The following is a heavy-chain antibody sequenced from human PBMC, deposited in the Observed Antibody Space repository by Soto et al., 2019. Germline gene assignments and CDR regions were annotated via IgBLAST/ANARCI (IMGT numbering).Heavy chain of an antibody. V-gene: IGHV4-59*01. CDR3: ARGKYDPLSSYYPPNWFDS. CDR1: GDSIGRYH. J-gene: IGHJ5*01. CDR2: IYNRVSV. D-gene: IGHD3-22*01. Sequence: SETLSLTCFVSGDSIGRYHWNWLRQPPGRGLEWIGYIYNRVSVRYNPSLNSRVTISVDRSRNQFSLSLSPVTAADTAMHYCARGKYDPLSSYYPPNWFDSWGPGTLVTVSS.